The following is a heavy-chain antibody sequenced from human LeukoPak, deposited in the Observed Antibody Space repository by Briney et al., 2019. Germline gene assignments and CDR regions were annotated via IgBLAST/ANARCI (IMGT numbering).Heavy chain of an antibody. Sequence: SETLSLTCTVSGGSISSGDYYWSWTRQPPGKGLEWIGYIYYSGSTYYNPSLKSRVTISVDTSKNQFSLKLSSVTAADTAVYYCARVVLRLGELSFDYWGQGTLVTVSS. CDR3: ARVVLRLGELSFDY. CDR2: IYYSGST. CDR1: GGSISSGDYY. V-gene: IGHV4-30-4*01. J-gene: IGHJ4*02. D-gene: IGHD3-16*02.